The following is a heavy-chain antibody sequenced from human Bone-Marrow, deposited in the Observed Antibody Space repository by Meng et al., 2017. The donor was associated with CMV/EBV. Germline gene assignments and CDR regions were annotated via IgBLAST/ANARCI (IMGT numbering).Heavy chain of an antibody. J-gene: IGHJ4*02. CDR2: IKQDGSEK. CDR3: ASISGWGDFDY. V-gene: IGHV3-7*01. CDR1: GFTFSDYT. Sequence: GGSLRLSCAASGFTFSDYTMNWVRQAPGKGLEWVANIKQDGSEKYYVDSVKGRFTISRDNAKNSLYLQMNSLRAEDTAVYYCASISGWGDFDYWGQGTLVTVSS. D-gene: IGHD6-19*01.